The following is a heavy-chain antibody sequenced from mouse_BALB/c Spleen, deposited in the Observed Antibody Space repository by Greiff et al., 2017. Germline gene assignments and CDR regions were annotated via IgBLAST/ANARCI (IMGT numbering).Heavy chain of an antibody. J-gene: IGHJ1*01. CDR1: GFTFSSYA. CDR3: ARDYGSSYWYFDV. V-gene: IGHV5-9-3*01. D-gene: IGHD1-1*01. CDR2: ISSGGSYT. Sequence: EVKLQESGGGLVKPGGSLKLSCAASGFTFSSYAMSWVRQTPERRLEWVATISSGGSYTYYPDSVKGRFTISRDNAKNTLYLQMSSLRSEDTAMYYCARDYGSSYWYFDVWGAGTTVTVSS.